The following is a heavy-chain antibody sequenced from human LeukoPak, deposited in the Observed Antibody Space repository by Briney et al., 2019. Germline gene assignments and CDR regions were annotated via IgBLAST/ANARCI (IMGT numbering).Heavy chain of an antibody. CDR3: ARGVDSSPGGYYYYYMDV. Sequence: ASVTVSFKASGYTFTNYDINWVRQATGQGRAWMGWMNPNSGNTGYAQKFQGRVTITRNTSISTAYMELSSLRSEDTAVYYCARGVDSSPGGYYYYYMDVWGKGTTVTVSS. CDR2: MNPNSGNT. V-gene: IGHV1-8*03. CDR1: GYTFTNYD. D-gene: IGHD6-13*01. J-gene: IGHJ6*03.